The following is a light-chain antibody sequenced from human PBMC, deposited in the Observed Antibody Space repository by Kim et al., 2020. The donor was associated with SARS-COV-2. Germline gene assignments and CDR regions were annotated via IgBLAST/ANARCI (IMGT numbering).Light chain of an antibody. Sequence: QSDLTQPSSVSGSPGQWFTISCTGTSSDIGFYNYVSWYQQHPGKATKLMIYDVNKRPSGVSNRFSGSKSGNTASLTSSGLQAEDEADYYCCSYTTSSTFVFGTGTKVTVL. CDR1: SSDIGFYNY. V-gene: IGLV2-14*01. CDR3: CSYTTSSTFV. J-gene: IGLJ1*01. CDR2: DVN.